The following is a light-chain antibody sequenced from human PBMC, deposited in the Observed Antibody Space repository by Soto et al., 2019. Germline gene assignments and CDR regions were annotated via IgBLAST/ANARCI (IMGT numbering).Light chain of an antibody. Sequence: ENVLPQSPATKSAFPGDRVTLSGRPSQYINTRFAWYLHRPGQAPRLLIYLTSLRAAGIPARFSGSGSGTDFTLTISSLEPEDFAVYYCQQRSNWPPVITFGGGTKVDI. J-gene: IGKJ4*01. CDR1: QYINTR. V-gene: IGKV3-11*01. CDR2: LTS. CDR3: QQRSNWPPVIT.